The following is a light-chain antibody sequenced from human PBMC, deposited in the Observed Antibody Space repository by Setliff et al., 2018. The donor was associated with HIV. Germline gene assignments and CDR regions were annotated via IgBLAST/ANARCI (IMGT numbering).Light chain of an antibody. CDR2: EVS. Sequence: ALTQPASVYGSPGKSITISCTGTSSDVGGYNYVSWYKQHPGNAPKLMIYEVSNRPSGVSDRFPGSKSGNTASLTISGLQTEYEADYFCSSYTSSSPLYVFGTGTKVTVL. V-gene: IGLV2-14*01. CDR1: SSDVGGYNY. CDR3: SSYTSSSPLYV. J-gene: IGLJ1*01.